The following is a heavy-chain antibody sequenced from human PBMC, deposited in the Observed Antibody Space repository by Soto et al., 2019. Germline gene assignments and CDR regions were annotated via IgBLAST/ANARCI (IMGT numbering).Heavy chain of an antibody. J-gene: IGHJ4*02. CDR3: AKQRITVLEVVFCATDY. Sequence: EVQLLESGGGLVQPGGSLRLSCAASGFTFSSYAMSWVRQAPGKGLEWVSAISGSGGSTYYADSVKGRFTISRDNSKNPLYLHISSLRAEDTAVYYCAKQRITVLEVVFCATDYWSQGTLVTVSS. D-gene: IGHD3-3*01. CDR2: ISGSGGST. V-gene: IGHV3-23*01. CDR1: GFTFSSYA.